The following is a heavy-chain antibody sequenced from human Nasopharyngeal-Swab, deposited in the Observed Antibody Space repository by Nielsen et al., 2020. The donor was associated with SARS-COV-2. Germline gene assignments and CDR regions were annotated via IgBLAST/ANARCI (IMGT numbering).Heavy chain of an antibody. D-gene: IGHD3-22*01. CDR3: ARGVYDSSGYYYP. J-gene: IGHJ5*02. V-gene: IGHV3-20*04. Sequence: GESLKISCAASGFTFDDYGMSWVRQAPGKGLEWVSGINWNGGSTGYADSVKGRFTISRDNAKNSLYLQMNSLRAEDTAVYYCARGVYDSSGYYYPWGQGTLVTVSS. CDR2: INWNGGST. CDR1: GFTFDDYG.